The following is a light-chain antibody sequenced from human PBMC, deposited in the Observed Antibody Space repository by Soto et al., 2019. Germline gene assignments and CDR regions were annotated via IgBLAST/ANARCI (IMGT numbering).Light chain of an antibody. CDR2: EVS. Sequence: QSALTQPASVSGSAGQSIAISCTGSSSDVGIYNYVSWYQQHPGKVPKLMIYEVSNRPSGISNRFSGSKSGNTASLTLSGLQAEDEADYYCSSYTSSSTLVFGGGTKLTVL. J-gene: IGLJ2*01. V-gene: IGLV2-14*01. CDR3: SSYTSSSTLV. CDR1: SSDVGIYNY.